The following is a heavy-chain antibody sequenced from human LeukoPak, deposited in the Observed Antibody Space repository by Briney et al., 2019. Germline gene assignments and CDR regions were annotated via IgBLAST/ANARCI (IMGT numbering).Heavy chain of an antibody. V-gene: IGHV4-31*03. CDR3: ARGERWLQLGDAFDI. CDR1: GGSISSGGYY. Sequence: SETLSLTCTVSGGSISSGGYYWSWIRQHPGKGLEWIGYIYYSGSTYYNPSLKSRVTISVATSKNQFSLKLSSVTAADTAVYYCARGERWLQLGDAFDIWGQGTMVTVSS. J-gene: IGHJ3*02. CDR2: IYYSGST. D-gene: IGHD5-24*01.